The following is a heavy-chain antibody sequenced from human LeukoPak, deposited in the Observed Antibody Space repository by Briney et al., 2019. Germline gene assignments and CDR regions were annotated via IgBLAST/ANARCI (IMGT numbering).Heavy chain of an antibody. CDR3: ARAPITIFGGSFDI. J-gene: IGHJ3*02. Sequence: PSETLSLTCAVYGESFSGHYWSWVRQPPGKGLEWIGEINHSGSSNCNPSLKSRVTILVDTSKNQFSLKLSSVTAADTAVYYCARAPITIFGGSFDIWGQGTMVTVSS. CDR1: GESFSGHY. CDR2: INHSGSS. V-gene: IGHV4-34*01. D-gene: IGHD3-3*01.